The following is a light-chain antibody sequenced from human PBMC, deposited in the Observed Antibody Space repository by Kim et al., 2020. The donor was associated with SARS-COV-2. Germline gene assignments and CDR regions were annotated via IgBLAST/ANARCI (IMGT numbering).Light chain of an antibody. CDR2: AAS. CDR3: QKYDSAPRT. V-gene: IGKV1-27*01. J-gene: IGKJ1*01. Sequence: DIQMTQSPSSLSASVGDRVTITCRASQGISNYLAWYQQKPGKVPKLLIYAASTLQSGVPSRFTGSGSGTDFTLTISSLQPEDVAIYYCQKYDSAPRTFGQETKVDIK. CDR1: QGISNY.